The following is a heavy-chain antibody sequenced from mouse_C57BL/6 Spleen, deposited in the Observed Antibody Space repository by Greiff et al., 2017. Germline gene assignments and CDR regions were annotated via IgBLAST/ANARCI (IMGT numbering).Heavy chain of an antibody. J-gene: IGHJ4*01. CDR2: ISSGSSTI. CDR1: GFTFSDYG. CDR3: ARRRYSNDYAMDY. V-gene: IGHV5-17*01. D-gene: IGHD2-5*01. Sequence: EVKVVESGGGLVKPGGSLKLSCAASGFTFSDYGMHWVRQAPEKGLEWVAYISSGSSTIYYADTVKGRFTISRDNAKNTLFLQMTSLRSEDTAMYYCARRRYSNDYAMDYWGQGTSVTVSS.